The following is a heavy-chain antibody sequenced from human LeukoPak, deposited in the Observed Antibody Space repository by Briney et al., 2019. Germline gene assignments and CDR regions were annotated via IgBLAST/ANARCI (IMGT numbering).Heavy chain of an antibody. CDR3: ARQYSYGFPFDY. J-gene: IGHJ4*02. CDR2: IYTSGST. Sequence: PSETLSLTCTVSGGSISSYYWSWIRQPAGKGLEGIGRIYTSGSTNYNPSLKSRVTISVDTSKNQFSLKLSSVTAADTAVYYCARQYSYGFPFDYWGQGTLVTVSS. CDR1: GGSISSYY. D-gene: IGHD5-18*01. V-gene: IGHV4-4*07.